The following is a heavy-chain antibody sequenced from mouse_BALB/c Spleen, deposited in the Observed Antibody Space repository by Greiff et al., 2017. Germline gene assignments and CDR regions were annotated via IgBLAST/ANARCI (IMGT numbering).Heavy chain of an antibody. CDR3: TKWLRQGYYFDY. J-gene: IGHJ2*01. Sequence: LQQPGSELVRPGASVKLSCKASGYTFTSYWMHWVKQRPGQGLEWIGNIYPGSGSTNYDEKIKGKATLTVDTSSSTAYMQLSSLTSEDSAVYYCTKWLRQGYYFDYWGQGTTLTVSS. V-gene: IGHV1S22*01. D-gene: IGHD2-2*01. CDR1: GYTFTSYW. CDR2: IYPGSGST.